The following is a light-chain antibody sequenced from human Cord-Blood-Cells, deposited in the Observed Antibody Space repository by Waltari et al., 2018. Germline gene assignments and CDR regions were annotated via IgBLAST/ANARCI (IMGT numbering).Light chain of an antibody. CDR3: FPPLWGAWV. CDR2: DTS. CDR1: TGAVTSGHY. J-gene: IGLJ3*02. Sequence: QAVVTQEPSLTVSPGGTVTLTCGSSTGAVTSGHYPYWFQQKPGQAPRTLIYDTSHKPPWTPARVSGPLLGGKSGLTPFGAPPEDGAELFRFPPLWGAWVFGGGTKLTVL. V-gene: IGLV7-46*02.